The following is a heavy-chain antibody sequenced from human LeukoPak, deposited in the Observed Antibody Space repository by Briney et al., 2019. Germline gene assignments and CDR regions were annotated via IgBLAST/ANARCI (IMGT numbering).Heavy chain of an antibody. CDR2: IYSGGDT. V-gene: IGHV3-66*01. D-gene: IGHD3-16*01. CDR3: ASANWGDAREPHYFYGMDV. CDR1: GFSVSSNY. Sequence: GRSLRLSCAASGFSVSSNYINWVRQAPGKGLGWVSVIYSGGDTYYADSVKGRFTFSRDIFKNTLHLQLNNLRVEDTAVYYCASANWGDAREPHYFYGMDVWGQGTTVTVSS. J-gene: IGHJ6*02.